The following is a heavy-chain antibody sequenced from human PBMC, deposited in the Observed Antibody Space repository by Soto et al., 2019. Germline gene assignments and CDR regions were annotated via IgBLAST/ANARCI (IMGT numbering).Heavy chain of an antibody. Sequence: QVQLVESGGGVVQPGRSLRLSCAASGFTFSSYGMHWVRQAPGKGLEWVAVIWYDGSYKYYADSVKGRFTISRDNSENTGYLQMNSLRAEDTAVYYCARDRYSSGWYDLDYWGQGTLVTVSS. CDR3: ARDRYSSGWYDLDY. J-gene: IGHJ4*02. V-gene: IGHV3-33*01. CDR2: IWYDGSYK. CDR1: GFTFSSYG. D-gene: IGHD6-19*01.